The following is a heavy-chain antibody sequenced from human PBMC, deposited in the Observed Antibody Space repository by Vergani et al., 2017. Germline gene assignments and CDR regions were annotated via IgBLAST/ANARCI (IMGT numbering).Heavy chain of an antibody. J-gene: IGHJ4*02. CDR2: INHSGST. CDR3: ARGRSVVTTSVYGDFRYRTQYFDY. D-gene: IGHD4-17*01. Sequence: VQLVESGGGLVKPGGSLRLSCAASGFTFSSYSMNWIRQPPGKGLEWIGEINHSGSTNYNPSLKSRVTISVDTSKNQFSLKLSSVTVADTAVHYCARGRSVVTTSVYGDFRYRTQYFDYWGQGTLVTVSS. V-gene: IGHV4-34*01. CDR1: GFTFSSYS.